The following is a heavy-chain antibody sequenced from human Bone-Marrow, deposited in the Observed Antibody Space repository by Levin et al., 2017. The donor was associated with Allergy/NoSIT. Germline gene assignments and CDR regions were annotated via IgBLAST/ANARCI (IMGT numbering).Heavy chain of an antibody. Sequence: ASVKVSCKASGYRFVSHGISWVRRAPGQGLEWMGWISAYNGKTDYAQSPQGRLTMTTDTPTSTAYLEVTSLTSDDTAVYYCARASGSGSPQYYYYMDVWGKGTTVTVSS. V-gene: IGHV1-18*01. D-gene: IGHD3-10*01. CDR2: ISAYNGKT. CDR1: GYRFVSHG. J-gene: IGHJ6*03. CDR3: ARASGSGSPQYYYYMDV.